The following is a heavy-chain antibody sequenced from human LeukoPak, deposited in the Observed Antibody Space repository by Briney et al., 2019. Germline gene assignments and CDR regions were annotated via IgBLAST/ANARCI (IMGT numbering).Heavy chain of an antibody. J-gene: IGHJ4*02. CDR1: GFRFSNFA. CDR2: IIGNSGDT. V-gene: IGHV3-23*01. D-gene: IGHD5-12*01. Sequence: GPLRLSCVASGFRFSNFALSWVRRAPGKGREGVSVIIGNSGDTLYDYSVKGRLTISRDISKNRLYLQMNSLRAEDTALYYCAKGAYDYIEMGYFDDWGQGTLVTVSS. CDR3: AKGAYDYIEMGYFDD.